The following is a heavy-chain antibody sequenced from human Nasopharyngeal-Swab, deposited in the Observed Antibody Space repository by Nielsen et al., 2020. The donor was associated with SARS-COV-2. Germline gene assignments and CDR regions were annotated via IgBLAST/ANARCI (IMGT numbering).Heavy chain of an antibody. CDR2: ISSSGINI. D-gene: IGHD3-22*01. CDR3: ARESSLNHDGSGYYFHYGMDV. J-gene: IGHJ6*02. Sequence: WIRQPPGKGLEWLSHISSSGINIQYADSVKGRFTISRDNARNSLFLQMNSLRAEDTAVYYCARESSLNHDGSGYYFHYGMDVWGQGTTVTVSS. V-gene: IGHV3-11*01.